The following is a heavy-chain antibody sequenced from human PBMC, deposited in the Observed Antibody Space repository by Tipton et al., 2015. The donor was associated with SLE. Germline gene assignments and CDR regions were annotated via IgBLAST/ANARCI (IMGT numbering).Heavy chain of an antibody. CDR3: ARVPVARHYFDY. D-gene: IGHD2-15*01. J-gene: IGHJ4*02. V-gene: IGHV4-38-2*02. Sequence: TLSLTCSVSGSSISSYHWGWIRQPPGKGLEWMGSIFHSGDVYYNPSVKSRVTISVDTSKNQFSLKLSSVTAADTAVYYCARVPVARHYFDYWGQGTLVTVSS. CDR2: IFHSGDV. CDR1: GSSISSYH.